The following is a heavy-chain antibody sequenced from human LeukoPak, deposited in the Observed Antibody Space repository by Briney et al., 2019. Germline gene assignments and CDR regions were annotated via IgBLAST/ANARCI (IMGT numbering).Heavy chain of an antibody. V-gene: IGHV4-59*01. CDR2: IYYSGSP. CDR1: GGSISSYY. CDR3: ARGDVVVPGAVLEGYFDL. Sequence: SETLSLTCTVSGGSISSYYWSWIRQPPGKGLEWIGYIYYSGSPNYNPSLKSRVAISLDTSKNHFSLKLTSVTAADTAVYYCARGDVVVPGAVLEGYFDLWGRGTLLTVSS. D-gene: IGHD2-2*01. J-gene: IGHJ2*01.